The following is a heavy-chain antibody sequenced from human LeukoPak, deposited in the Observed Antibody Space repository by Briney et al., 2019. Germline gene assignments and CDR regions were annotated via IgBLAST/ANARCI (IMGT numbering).Heavy chain of an antibody. CDR2: IKQDGSEK. Sequence: GGSLRLSCAASGFTVSSNYMSWVRQAPGKGLEWVANIKQDGSEKYYVDSVKGRFTISRDNAKNSLYLQMNSLRAEDTAVYYCARAAYSSSSDFDYWGQGTLVTVSS. D-gene: IGHD6-13*01. J-gene: IGHJ4*02. CDR3: ARAAYSSSSDFDY. V-gene: IGHV3-7*01. CDR1: GFTVSSNY.